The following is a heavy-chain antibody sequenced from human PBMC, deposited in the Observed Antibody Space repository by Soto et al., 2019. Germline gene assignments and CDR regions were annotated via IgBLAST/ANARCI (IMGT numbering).Heavy chain of an antibody. V-gene: IGHV3-23*01. J-gene: IGHJ5*02. CDR1: TGYA. Sequence: GSLRLSCTALTGYAMSWVRRGPGKGLEWISTISPTGNTHYADSVEGRFTISRDDSKNTFYLQMNNLRADDTGVYYCAKDPSTGHADLWGQGTLVTVSS. D-gene: IGHD3-9*01. CDR2: ISPTGNT. CDR3: AKDPSTGHADL.